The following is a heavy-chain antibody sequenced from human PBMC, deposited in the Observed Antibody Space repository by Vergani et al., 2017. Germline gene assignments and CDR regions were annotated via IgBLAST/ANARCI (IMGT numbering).Heavy chain of an antibody. D-gene: IGHD3-22*01. J-gene: IGHJ4*02. V-gene: IGHV4-38-2*01. Sequence: QVQLQESGPGLVKPSETLSLTCAVSGYSISSGYYWGWIRQPPGKGLEWIGSIYHSGSTYYNPSLKSRVTISVDTSKNLFALKLSSVTAADTAVYYCARTVLSSGYFDYWGQGTLVTVSS. CDR1: GYSISSGYY. CDR3: ARTVLSSGYFDY. CDR2: IYHSGST.